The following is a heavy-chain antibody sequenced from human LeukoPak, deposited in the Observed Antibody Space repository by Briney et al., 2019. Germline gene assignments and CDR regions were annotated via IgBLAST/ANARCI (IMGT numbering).Heavy chain of an antibody. CDR2: ISSSSSYI. Sequence: GGSLRLSCAASGFTFDDYAMHWVRQAPGKGLEWVSSISSSSSYIYYADSVKGRFTISRDNAKNSLYLQMNSLRAEDTAVYYCARAGIVKAFDIWGQGTMVTVSS. CDR3: ARAGIVKAFDI. D-gene: IGHD3-16*02. V-gene: IGHV3-21*01. J-gene: IGHJ3*02. CDR1: GFTFDDYA.